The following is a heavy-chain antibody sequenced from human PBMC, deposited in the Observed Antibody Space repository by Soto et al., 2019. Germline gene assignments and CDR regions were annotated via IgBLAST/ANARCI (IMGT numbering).Heavy chain of an antibody. CDR1: GFTFSSYE. D-gene: IGHD2-15*01. V-gene: IGHV3-48*03. CDR2: ISSSGSTI. Sequence: VGSLRLSCTASGFTFSSYEMNWVRQAPGKGLEWVSYISSSGSTIYYADSVKGRFTISRDNAKNSLYLQMNSLRAEDTAVYYCANVVVRPEYWGQGTLVTLSS. J-gene: IGHJ4*02. CDR3: ANVVVRPEY.